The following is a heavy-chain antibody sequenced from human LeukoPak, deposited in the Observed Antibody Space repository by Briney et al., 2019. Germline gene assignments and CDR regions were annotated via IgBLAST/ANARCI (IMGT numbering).Heavy chain of an antibody. D-gene: IGHD6-19*01. CDR1: GYTFTSYA. CDR3: ARDRSSGWEGNWFDP. V-gene: IGHV1-3*01. Sequence: GASVKVSCKASGYTFTSYAMHWVRQAPGQRLEWMGWINAGNGNTKYPQKFQGRVTITRDTSASTAYMELSSLRSEDTAVYYCARDRSSGWEGNWFDPWGQGTLVTVSS. CDR2: INAGNGNT. J-gene: IGHJ5*02.